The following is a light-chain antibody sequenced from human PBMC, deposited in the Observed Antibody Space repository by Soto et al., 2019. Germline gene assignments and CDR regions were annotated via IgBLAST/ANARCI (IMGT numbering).Light chain of an antibody. CDR2: DDS. J-gene: IGLJ3*02. V-gene: IGLV3-21*02. Sequence: SYELTQPPSVSVAPGQTARLTCAGNNSESLSVHWYHQRPGRAPVVVVHDDSDRPSGIPDRFSGSDSGNTATRTISRVEAGDEADYYCQVWDTTGDHWVFGGGTKLTVL. CDR1: NSESLS. CDR3: QVWDTTGDHWV.